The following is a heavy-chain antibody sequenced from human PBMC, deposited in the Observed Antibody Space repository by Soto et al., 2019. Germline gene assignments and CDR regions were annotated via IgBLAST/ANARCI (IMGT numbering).Heavy chain of an antibody. D-gene: IGHD4-17*01. V-gene: IGHV1-8*01. J-gene: IGHJ4*02. CDR3: ARTLYGDNVDS. CDR1: GYTFTSYD. Sequence: QVQLVQSGAEVKKPGASVKVSCKASGYTFTSYDINWVRQATGQGLEWMGWMNPNSGNTGYAQKFQGRVTXTXXTSISTAYMELSSLRSDDPAVYYCARTLYGDNVDSWGQETLVTVSS. CDR2: MNPNSGNT.